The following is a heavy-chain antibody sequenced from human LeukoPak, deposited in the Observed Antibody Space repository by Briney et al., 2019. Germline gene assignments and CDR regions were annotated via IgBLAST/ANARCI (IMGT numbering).Heavy chain of an antibody. CDR2: IYPDGNT. D-gene: IGHD5-18*01. V-gene: IGHV3-66*04. Sequence: GGSLRLSCAASGFTVSSNYMNWVRQAPGKGLEWVSMIYPDGNTFYANSVKGRFTISRDNSKNTLDLQMSSLRAEDTAVYFCARRGHGYGSPFDYWGQGTLVTVSS. J-gene: IGHJ4*02. CDR1: GFTVSSNY. CDR3: ARRGHGYGSPFDY.